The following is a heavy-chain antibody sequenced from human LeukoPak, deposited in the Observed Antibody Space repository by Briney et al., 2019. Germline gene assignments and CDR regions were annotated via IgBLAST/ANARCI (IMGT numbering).Heavy chain of an antibody. CDR3: AKDIVPGVAGATYFYYAMDV. Sequence: GGSLRLSCAASGFTFDDYAMHWVRQAPGKGLEWVSLISRDGGSTYYADSVKGRFTISRDNSKNSLYLQMNSLRTEDTAFYYCAKDIVPGVAGATYFYYAMDVWGQGTTVTVSS. V-gene: IGHV3-43*02. D-gene: IGHD6-19*01. CDR2: ISRDGGST. J-gene: IGHJ6*02. CDR1: GFTFDDYA.